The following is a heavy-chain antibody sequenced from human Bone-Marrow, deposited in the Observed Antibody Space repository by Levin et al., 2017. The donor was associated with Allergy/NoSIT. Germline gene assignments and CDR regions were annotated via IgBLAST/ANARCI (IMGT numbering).Heavy chain of an antibody. CDR1: GFTFSSYG. CDR3: AKARRGYSSSSGGGVYYYYYYMDV. Sequence: PGGSLRLSCAASGFTFSSYGMHWVRQAPGKGLEWVAVISYDGSNKYYADSVKGRFTISRDNSKNTLYLQMNSLRAEDTAVYYCAKARRGYSSSSGGGVYYYYYYMDVWGKGTTVTVSS. D-gene: IGHD6-6*01. CDR2: ISYDGSNK. V-gene: IGHV3-30*18. J-gene: IGHJ6*03.